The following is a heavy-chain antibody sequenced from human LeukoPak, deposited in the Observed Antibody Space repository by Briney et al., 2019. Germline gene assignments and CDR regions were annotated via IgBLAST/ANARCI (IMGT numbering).Heavy chain of an antibody. CDR2: FYYSGST. CDR1: GSSITSYY. V-gene: IGHV4-59*01. CDR3: ARPRGLRTGFDY. J-gene: IGHJ4*02. Sequence: SETLSLTCTVSGSSITSYYWSWIRQPPGKGLECIGYFYYSGSTNYNPSLKSRVTISVDTSKNQFSLKLSSVTAADTAVYYCARPRGLRTGFDYWGQGTLVTVSS. D-gene: IGHD1-1*01.